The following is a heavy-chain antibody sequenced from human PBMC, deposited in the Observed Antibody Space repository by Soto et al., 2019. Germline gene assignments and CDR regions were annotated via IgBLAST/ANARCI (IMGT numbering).Heavy chain of an antibody. D-gene: IGHD3-9*01. Sequence: EVQLVESGGDLVQRGGSLRLSCAASGFPFSSYWMHWVRHTPGKGLDWVARISGGGVTTYYADSVTGRFTVSRDNAKHTLSLQIRGLRAEDTAVYYCAREYYGLLTGYYTDSWGQGTLVSVSS. J-gene: IGHJ4*02. CDR2: ISGGGVTT. V-gene: IGHV3-74*01. CDR3: AREYYGLLTGYYTDS. CDR1: GFPFSSYW.